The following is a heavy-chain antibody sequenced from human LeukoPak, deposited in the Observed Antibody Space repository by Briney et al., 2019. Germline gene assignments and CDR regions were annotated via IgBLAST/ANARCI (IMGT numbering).Heavy chain of an antibody. D-gene: IGHD5-24*01. CDR1: GGTFSGYN. CDR3: ARTAGRRDGYN. V-gene: IGHV4-34*01. J-gene: IGHJ4*02. CDR2: INHSGST. Sequence: SETLSLTCAAYGGTFSGYNLSWIRQPPGKGLEWFGEINHSGSTNYNPALKSRVTISVDTSKNQFSLKLRSVTAADTAVYYCARTAGRRDGYNWGPGTLVTVSS.